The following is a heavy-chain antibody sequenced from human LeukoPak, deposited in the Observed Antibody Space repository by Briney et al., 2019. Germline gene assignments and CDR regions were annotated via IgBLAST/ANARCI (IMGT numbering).Heavy chain of an antibody. CDR2: IYNSGST. Sequence: PSETLSLTCTVSGGSIGSYYWSWIRQPPGKGLEWIGYIYNSGSTNYSPSLKGRVSISVDTPKNQFSLRLSSVTAADTAVYYCARPSRDGYRYTFDYWGQGILVTVSS. CDR3: ARPSRDGYRYTFDY. D-gene: IGHD5-24*01. CDR1: GGSIGSYY. J-gene: IGHJ4*02. V-gene: IGHV4-59*01.